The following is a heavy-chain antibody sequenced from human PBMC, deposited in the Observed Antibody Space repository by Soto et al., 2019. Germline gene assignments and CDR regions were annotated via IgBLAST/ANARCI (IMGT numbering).Heavy chain of an antibody. J-gene: IGHJ4*02. CDR2: ISGSAVIT. V-gene: IGHV3-23*01. CDR3: AEDHYGDYNPDY. Sequence: EVQLLESGGGLVQPGGSLRLSCAASGFTFSSYAMSWVRQAPGKGLEWVSSISGSAVITYYADSVKGRFTISRDNSKNTLYLQMNSLRAEDTAVYYCAEDHYGDYNPDYWGQGTLVTVSS. D-gene: IGHD4-17*01. CDR1: GFTFSSYA.